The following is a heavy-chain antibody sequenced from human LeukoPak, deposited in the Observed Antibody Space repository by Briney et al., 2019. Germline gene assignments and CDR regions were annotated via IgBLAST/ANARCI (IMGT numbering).Heavy chain of an antibody. D-gene: IGHD3-10*01. CDR1: GYTFTGYY. CDR2: INPNSGGT. CDR3: ARGRSELLWFGVDAFDI. Sequence: ASVKVSCKASGYTFTGYYMHWVRQAPGQGLEWMGWINPNSGGTNYAQKFQGRVTMTRDTSISTAYMELSRLRSDDTAVYYCARGRSELLWFGVDAFDIWGQGTMVTVSS. V-gene: IGHV1-2*02. J-gene: IGHJ3*02.